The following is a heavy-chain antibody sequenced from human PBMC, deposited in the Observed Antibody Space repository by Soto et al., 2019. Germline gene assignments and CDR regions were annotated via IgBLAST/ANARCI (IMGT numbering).Heavy chain of an antibody. V-gene: IGHV3-53*01. CDR2: IYSGGST. D-gene: IGHD5-18*01. CDR1: GFTVSSNY. J-gene: IGHJ4*03. CDR3: ARITVDTAMVGFDY. Sequence: GGSLRLSCAASGFTVSSNYMSWVRQAPGKGLEWVSVIYSGGSTYYADSVKGRFTTSRDNSKNTLYLQMNSLRAEDTAVYYCARITVDTAMVGFDYWGQGTMVTVSS.